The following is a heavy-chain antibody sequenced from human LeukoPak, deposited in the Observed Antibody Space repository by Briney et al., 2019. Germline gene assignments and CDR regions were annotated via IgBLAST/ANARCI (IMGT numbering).Heavy chain of an antibody. CDR1: GYTFTSYA. CDR2: INAGNGNT. V-gene: IGHV1-3*01. D-gene: IGHD3-10*01. CDR3: ARDSRITMVRGALGY. Sequence: ASVKVSCKASGYTFTSYAMHWVRQAPGQRLEWMGWINAGNGNTKDSQKFQGRVTITRDTSASTAYMELSSLRSEDTAVYYCARDSRITMVRGALGYWGQGTLVTVSS. J-gene: IGHJ4*02.